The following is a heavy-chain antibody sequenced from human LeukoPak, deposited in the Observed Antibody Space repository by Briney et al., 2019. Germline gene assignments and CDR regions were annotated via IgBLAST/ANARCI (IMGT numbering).Heavy chain of an antibody. Sequence: PSETLSLTCTVSGGSISSYYWSWIRQPPGKGLEWIGYIYYSGSTNYNPSLKSRVTISVDTSKNQFSLKLSSVTAADTAVYYCARERSGIAAAGQYFDYWGQGTLVTVSS. J-gene: IGHJ4*02. CDR1: GGSISSYY. CDR2: IYYSGST. CDR3: ARERSGIAAAGQYFDY. V-gene: IGHV4-59*01. D-gene: IGHD6-13*01.